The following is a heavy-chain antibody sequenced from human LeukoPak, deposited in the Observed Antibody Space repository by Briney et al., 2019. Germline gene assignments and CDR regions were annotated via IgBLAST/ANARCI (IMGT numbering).Heavy chain of an antibody. Sequence: ASVRVSCKASGYTFTSYGISWVRQAPGQGLEWMGWISAYNGNTNYAQKLQGRVTMTTDTSTSTAFMELRSLRSDDTAVYYCAREGEWSGYDYEDYFDYWGRGTLVTVSS. D-gene: IGHD5-12*01. J-gene: IGHJ4*02. CDR3: AREGEWSGYDYEDYFDY. V-gene: IGHV1-18*01. CDR1: GYTFTSYG. CDR2: ISAYNGNT.